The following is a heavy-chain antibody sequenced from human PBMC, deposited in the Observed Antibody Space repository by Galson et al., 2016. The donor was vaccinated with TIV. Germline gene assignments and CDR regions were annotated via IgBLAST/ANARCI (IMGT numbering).Heavy chain of an antibody. CDR2: IYPGDSDT. CDR3: ARRFAVDYGDHAAFDI. D-gene: IGHD4-17*01. V-gene: IGHV5-51*01. CDR1: GYIFTNYW. Sequence: QSGAEVKEPGESLNISCKGSGYIFTNYWIGWVRQMPGKGLEWMGIIYPGDSDTRYSPSFQGQVTISADRSINTAYLLLNSLKASDTAMYYCARRFAVDYGDHAAFDIWGQGTIVTVSS. J-gene: IGHJ3*02.